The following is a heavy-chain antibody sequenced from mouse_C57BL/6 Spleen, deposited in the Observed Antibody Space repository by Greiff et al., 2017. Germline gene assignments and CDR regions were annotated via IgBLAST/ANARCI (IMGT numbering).Heavy chain of an antibody. CDR2: IHPNSGST. CDR1: GYTFPRYW. D-gene: IGHD3-1*01. J-gene: IGHJ2*01. Sequence: QVQLQQPGAELVKPGASVKLSCKASGYTFPRYWMHWVKQRPGQGLAWIGLIHPNSGSTNYNEKFKSKATLTVDKSSSTAYMQLSSLTSEDSAVDYCATARASYFDYWGQGTTLTVSS. CDR3: ATARASYFDY. V-gene: IGHV1-64*01.